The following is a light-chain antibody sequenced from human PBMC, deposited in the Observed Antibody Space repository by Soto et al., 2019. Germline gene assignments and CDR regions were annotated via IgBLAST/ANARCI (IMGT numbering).Light chain of an antibody. CDR2: GAS. J-gene: IGKJ1*01. CDR1: QSVSSN. CDR3: QQYGSPPRT. Sequence: EIVMTQSPATLSVSPGERATLSCRASQSVSSNLAWYQQKPGQAPRLLIYGASTRATGIPARFSGSGSGTEFTLTISRLEPEDFAVYYCQQYGSPPRTFGQGTKVEIK. V-gene: IGKV3-15*01.